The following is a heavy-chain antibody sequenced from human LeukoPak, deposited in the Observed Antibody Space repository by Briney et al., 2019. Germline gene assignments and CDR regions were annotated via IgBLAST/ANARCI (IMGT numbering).Heavy chain of an antibody. Sequence: GGSLRLSCAASGFTFSSYAMHWARQAPGKGLEWVAVISYDGSNKYYADSVKGRFTISRDNSKNTLYLQMNSLRAEDTAVYYCARDFYSVTDSSDPRGYWFDPWGQGTLVTVSS. CDR2: ISYDGSNK. CDR1: GFTFSSYA. J-gene: IGHJ5*02. V-gene: IGHV3-30-3*01. D-gene: IGHD6-19*01. CDR3: ARDFYSVTDSSDPRGYWFDP.